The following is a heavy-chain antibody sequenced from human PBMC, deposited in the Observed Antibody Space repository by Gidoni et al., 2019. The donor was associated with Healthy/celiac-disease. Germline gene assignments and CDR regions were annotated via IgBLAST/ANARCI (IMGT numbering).Heavy chain of an antibody. J-gene: IGHJ3*02. D-gene: IGHD6-6*01. CDR2: INPSGGST. V-gene: IGHV1-46*03. CDR3: AREDGSSSDSYDAFDI. CDR1: GYTFTSYY. Sequence: QVQLVQSGAEVKKPGASVKVSCKASGYTFTSYYMHWGRQAPGQGLEWMGIINPSGGSTSDAQKFQGRVTMTRDTSTSTVYMELSSLRSEDTAVYYCAREDGSSSDSYDAFDIWGQGTMVTVSS.